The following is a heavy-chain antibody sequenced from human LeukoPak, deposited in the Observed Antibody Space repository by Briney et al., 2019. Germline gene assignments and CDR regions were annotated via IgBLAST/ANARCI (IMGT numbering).Heavy chain of an antibody. D-gene: IGHD3-9*01. V-gene: IGHV3-7*01. CDR3: ARVGLHYERLTGYYPLYYFDD. J-gene: IGHJ4*02. CDR1: GFTFSTYW. Sequence: PGGSLRLSCAASGFTFSTYWMSWVRQAPGKGLEWVANIKQDGGLKYYVDSLKGRFTISRDNAKNSLYLQMNSLRAEDTAVYYCARVGLHYERLTGYYPLYYFDDWGQGTLVTVSS. CDR2: IKQDGGLK.